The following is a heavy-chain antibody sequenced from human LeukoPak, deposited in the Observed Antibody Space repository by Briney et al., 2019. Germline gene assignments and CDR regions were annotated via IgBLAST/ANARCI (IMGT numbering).Heavy chain of an antibody. CDR1: GGSISSYY. CDR2: IYYSGST. V-gene: IGHV4-59*01. Sequence: SETLSLTCTVSGGSISSYYWSWIRQPPGKGLEWIGYIYYSGSTNYNPSLKSRVTISVDTSKNQFSLKLSSVTAADTAVYYCARDKYSRDAFDTWGQGTMVTVSS. D-gene: IGHD6-6*01. J-gene: IGHJ3*02. CDR3: ARDKYSRDAFDT.